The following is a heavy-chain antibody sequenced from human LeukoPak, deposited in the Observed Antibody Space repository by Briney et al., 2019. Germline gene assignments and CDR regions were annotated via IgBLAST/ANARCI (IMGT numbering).Heavy chain of an antibody. CDR1: GYTFTSNY. V-gene: IGHV1-46*01. J-gene: IGHJ4*02. D-gene: IGHD6-13*01. Sequence: ASVKVSCKAFGYTFTSNYMHWVRQAPGQGPEWMGVISPSGGSTTYAQKFQGRVTLTRDMSTSTDYLELSSLRSEDTAVYYCARIFRSSWPFTDYWGQGTLVTVSS. CDR3: ARIFRSSWPFTDY. CDR2: ISPSGGST.